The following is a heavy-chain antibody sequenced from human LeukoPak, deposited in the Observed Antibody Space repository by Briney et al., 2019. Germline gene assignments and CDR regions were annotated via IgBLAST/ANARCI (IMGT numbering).Heavy chain of an antibody. CDR3: ARSRATRGTLDIYFDY. J-gene: IGHJ4*02. CDR1: GFTFSSYS. V-gene: IGHV3-21*01. D-gene: IGHD3-10*01. Sequence: PGGSLRLSCAASGFTFSSYSMNWVRQAPGKGLEWVSSISSSSSYIYYADSVKGRFTISRDNAKNSLYLQMNSLRAEDTAVYYCARSRATRGTLDIYFDYGAQETLVTVSS. CDR2: ISSSSSYI.